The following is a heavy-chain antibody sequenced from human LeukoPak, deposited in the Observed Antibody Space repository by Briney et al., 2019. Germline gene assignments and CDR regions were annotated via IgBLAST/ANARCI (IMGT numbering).Heavy chain of an antibody. CDR2: ISSGGTTI. Sequence: GGSLRLSCAASGFTFSNAWMSWVRQAPGKGLEWVSYISSGGTTIYYADSVRGRFTISRDNAKNSLYLQMNSLGDEDTAVYYCARDRSSSAAPTLSYWGQGALVTVSS. J-gene: IGHJ4*02. CDR3: ARDRSSSAAPTLSY. D-gene: IGHD6-13*01. V-gene: IGHV3-48*02. CDR1: GFTFSNAW.